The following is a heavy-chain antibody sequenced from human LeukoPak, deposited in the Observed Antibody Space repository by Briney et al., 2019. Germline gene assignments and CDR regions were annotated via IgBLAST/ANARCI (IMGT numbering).Heavy chain of an antibody. J-gene: IGHJ5*02. CDR1: GGSISSSSYY. D-gene: IGHD3-10*01. Sequence: PSETLSLTCTVSGGSISSSSYYWGWIRQPPGKGLEWIGSIYYSGSTYYNPSLKSRVTISVDTSKNQFSLKLSSVTAADTAVYYCARGAAPRMLFSRHWFDPWGQGTLVTVSS. CDR3: ARGAAPRMLFSRHWFDP. CDR2: IYYSGST. V-gene: IGHV4-39*07.